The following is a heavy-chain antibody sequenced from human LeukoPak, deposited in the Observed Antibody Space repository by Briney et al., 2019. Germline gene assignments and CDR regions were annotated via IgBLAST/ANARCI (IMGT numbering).Heavy chain of an antibody. Sequence: ASVKVSCKASGGTFNNLTLTWLRQAPGQGLEWMGRIIPALGVANHAPKFLPRVTISADTSTGTAHMELRSLKPDDTAVYYCARGIKAPSALLDFFDPWGQGTLVTVSS. J-gene: IGHJ5*02. CDR1: GGTFNNLT. V-gene: IGHV1-69*02. CDR3: ARGIKAPSALLDFFDP. CDR2: IIPALGVA. D-gene: IGHD3-3*02.